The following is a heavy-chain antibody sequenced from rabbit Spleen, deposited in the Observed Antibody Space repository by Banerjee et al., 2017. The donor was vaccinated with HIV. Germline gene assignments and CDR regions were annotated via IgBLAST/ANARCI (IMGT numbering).Heavy chain of an antibody. J-gene: IGHJ4*01. CDR2: IYTGDGNT. Sequence: VESGGDLVKPGASLTLTCTASGFSFSSSYYMCWVRQAPGKGLEWIACIYTGDGNTYYASWAKGRFTISKTSSTTVDLQMTSLTAADTATYFCARGAVLTSYDYYFNLWGQGTLVTVS. V-gene: IGHV1S40*01. CDR3: ARGAVLTSYDYYFNL. CDR1: GFSFSSSYY. D-gene: IGHD6-1*01.